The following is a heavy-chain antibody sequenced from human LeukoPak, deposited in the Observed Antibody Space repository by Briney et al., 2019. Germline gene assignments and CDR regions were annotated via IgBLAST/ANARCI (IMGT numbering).Heavy chain of an antibody. J-gene: IGHJ4*02. CDR3: ARERRAWGEDF. D-gene: IGHD3-16*01. Sequence: GASVKVSCRASGYTFTNYYIHWVRQAPGQGLEWVGLINPNGGNTGYAQRFQGRVTVTTDTSTSTAFMELNSLQSEDTAVYYCARERRAWGEDFWGQGTLVTVSS. CDR1: GYTFTNYY. V-gene: IGHV1-46*01. CDR2: INPNGGNT.